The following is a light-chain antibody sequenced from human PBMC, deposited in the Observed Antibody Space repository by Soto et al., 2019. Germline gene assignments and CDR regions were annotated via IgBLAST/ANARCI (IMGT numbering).Light chain of an antibody. J-gene: IGKJ2*01. CDR2: GAS. V-gene: IGKV3-20*01. Sequence: EIVLTQSPGTLSLSPGERATLSCRASQSVSSSYLAWYQQKPGQAPRLLIYGASSRATGIPDRFSGSGSGTDFTLTISRLEPGDCAVYYCQQYGSSGYTFGQGTKLEIK. CDR3: QQYGSSGYT. CDR1: QSVSSSY.